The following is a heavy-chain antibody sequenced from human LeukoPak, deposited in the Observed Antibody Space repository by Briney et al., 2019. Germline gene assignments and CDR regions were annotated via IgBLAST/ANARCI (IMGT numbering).Heavy chain of an antibody. CDR2: ISNSGGYT. V-gene: IGHV3-23*01. D-gene: IGHD5-12*01. J-gene: IGHJ2*01. CDR1: GFTFSSSA. CDR3: AREGEGGYGPGYFDL. Sequence: PGGSLRLSCAASGFTFSSSAMSWVRQAPGKGLEWVSAISNSGGYTYYADSVQGRFTISRDNSKNTLYLQMNSLRAEDTAVYYCAREGEGGYGPGYFDLWGRGTLVTVSS.